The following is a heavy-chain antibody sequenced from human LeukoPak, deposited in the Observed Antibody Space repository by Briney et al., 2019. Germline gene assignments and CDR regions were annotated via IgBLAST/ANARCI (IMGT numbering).Heavy chain of an antibody. CDR1: GGSISSGDYY. D-gene: IGHD5-18*01. J-gene: IGHJ5*02. Sequence: SQTLSLTCTVSGGSISSGDYYWSWIRQPAGKGLEWIGRIYTSGSTNYNPSLKSRVTMSVDTSKNQFSLKLSSVTAADTAVYYCARDGIRGDTAMVTYWFDPWGQGTLVTVSS. CDR3: ARDGIRGDTAMVTYWFDP. CDR2: IYTSGST. V-gene: IGHV4-61*02.